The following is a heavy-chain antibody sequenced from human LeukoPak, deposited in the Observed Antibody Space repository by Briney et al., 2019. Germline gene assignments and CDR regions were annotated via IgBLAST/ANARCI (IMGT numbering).Heavy chain of an antibody. CDR3: ARDMELNYYCSGRRNDY. D-gene: IGHD3-10*01. V-gene: IGHV3-21*01. CDR1: GFTFSSYS. Sequence: GGSLRLSCAASGFTFSSYSMNWVRHAPGKGLEWVSSISSSSSYIYYAGSVKGRFTISRDNAKNSLYLQMNSLRAEDTAVYYCARDMELNYYCSGRRNDYWGQGTLVTVSS. CDR2: ISSSSSYI. J-gene: IGHJ4*02.